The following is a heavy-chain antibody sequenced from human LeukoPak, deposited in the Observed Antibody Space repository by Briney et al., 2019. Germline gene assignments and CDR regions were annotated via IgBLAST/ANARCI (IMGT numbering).Heavy chain of an antibody. D-gene: IGHD2-21*01. V-gene: IGHV4-59*01. Sequence: SETLSLTCTVSGGSISGYYWTWIRQPPGKGLEWIGYIYYSGSTNYNPSLKSRVTISVDTSKKQFSLRLSSVTAADTAMFYCTRQAIVGRLPPLVWGQGTLVIVSS. CDR2: IYYSGST. CDR1: GGSISGYY. J-gene: IGHJ4*02. CDR3: TRQAIVGRLPPLV.